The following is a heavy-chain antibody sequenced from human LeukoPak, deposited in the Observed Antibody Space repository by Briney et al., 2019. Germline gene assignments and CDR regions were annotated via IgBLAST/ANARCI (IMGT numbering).Heavy chain of an antibody. CDR2: IYTSGNT. CDR3: ARLDISGHLEY. D-gene: IGHD3-22*01. CDR1: GGSISGYY. Sequence: SETVSLTCTVSGGSISGYYWSWIRQPPGKGLEWIGYIYTSGNTNYNPSLKSRVTMSVDTSKNQFSLKLSSVTAADTAVYYCARLDISGHLEYWGQGTLLTVSS. V-gene: IGHV4-4*09. J-gene: IGHJ4*02.